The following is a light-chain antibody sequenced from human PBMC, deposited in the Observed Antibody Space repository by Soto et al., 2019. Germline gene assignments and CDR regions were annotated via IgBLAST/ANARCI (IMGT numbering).Light chain of an antibody. CDR2: RVS. J-gene: IGKJ5*01. Sequence: TQTPLSLSVAHGQPTSISCWHRQRLLYRNGNTYLNWFQQRPGQSPRRLIYRVSNRDSGVPDRFSGSGSGTDFALKISRVEADDVGVYYCMQGTHWPTTFGQGTRLDIK. CDR3: MQGTHWPTT. CDR1: QRLLYRNGNTY. V-gene: IGKV2-30*01.